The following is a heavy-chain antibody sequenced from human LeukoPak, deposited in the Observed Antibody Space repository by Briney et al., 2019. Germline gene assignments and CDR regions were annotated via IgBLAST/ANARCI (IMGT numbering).Heavy chain of an antibody. V-gene: IGHV4-4*07. CDR1: GGSISGYY. CDR3: ARVDVFGVVSSDYYYYYMDV. Sequence: PSETLSLICSVSGGSISGYYWSWIRQPAGKGLEWIGRIYTSGSTNYNPSLKSRVTMSVDTSKNQFSLKLSYVTAADTAVYYCARVDVFGVVSSDYYYYYMDVWGKGTTDTVSS. D-gene: IGHD3-3*01. CDR2: IYTSGST. J-gene: IGHJ6*03.